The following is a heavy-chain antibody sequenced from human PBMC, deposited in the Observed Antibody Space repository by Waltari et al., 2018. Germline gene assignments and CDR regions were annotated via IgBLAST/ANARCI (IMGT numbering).Heavy chain of an antibody. CDR1: GGSISSSSYY. D-gene: IGHD3-22*01. Sequence: QLQLQESGPGLVKPSETLSLTCTVSGGSISSSSYYWGWIRQPPGKGLAWIGSSYYSGCTYYNPSLKSRVTISVDTSKNQFSLKLSSVTAADTAVYYCASKTYYYDSSGWDTIDYWGQGTLVTVSS. J-gene: IGHJ4*02. CDR3: ASKTYYYDSSGWDTIDY. CDR2: SYYSGCT. V-gene: IGHV4-39*01.